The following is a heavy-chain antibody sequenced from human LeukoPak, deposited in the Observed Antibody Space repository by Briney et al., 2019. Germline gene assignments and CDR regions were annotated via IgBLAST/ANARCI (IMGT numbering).Heavy chain of an antibody. CDR3: AKDHDGVGATGY. CDR1: GFTFSSYA. D-gene: IGHD1-26*01. V-gene: IGHV3-23*01. Sequence: GVSLRLSCAASGFTFSSYAMSWVRQAPGKGLEWVSGISGSGGSTYYADSVKGRFTISRDNSKNTLYLQMNSLRAEDTAVNYCAKDHDGVGATGYWGQGTLVTVSS. CDR2: ISGSGGST. J-gene: IGHJ4*02.